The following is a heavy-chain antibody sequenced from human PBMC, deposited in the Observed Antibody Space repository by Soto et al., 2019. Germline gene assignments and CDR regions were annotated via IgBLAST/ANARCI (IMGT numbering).Heavy chain of an antibody. D-gene: IGHD2-15*01. CDR1: GYSFTSYW. V-gene: IGHV5-10-1*01. Sequence: PGESLKISCKGSGYSFTSYWISWVRQMPGKGLEWMGRIDPSDSYTNYSPSFQGHVTISADKSISTAYLQWSSLKASDTAMYYCARRIVVVVAATYYYYGMDVWGQGTTVTVSS. CDR2: IDPSDSYT. CDR3: ARRIVVVVAATYYYYGMDV. J-gene: IGHJ6*02.